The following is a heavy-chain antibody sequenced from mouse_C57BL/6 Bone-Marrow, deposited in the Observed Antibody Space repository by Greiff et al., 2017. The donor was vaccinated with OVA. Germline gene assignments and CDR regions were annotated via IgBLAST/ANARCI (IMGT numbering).Heavy chain of an antibody. CDR1: GFTFSSYA. D-gene: IGHD2-3*01. J-gene: IGHJ3*01. Sequence: EVHLVESGEGLVKPGGSLKLSCAASGFTFSSYAMSWVRQTPEKRLEWVAYISSGGDYIYYADTVKGRFTISRDNARNTLYLQMSSLKSEDTAMYYCTRDDGYYPFAYWGQGTLVTVSA. CDR2: ISSGGDYI. V-gene: IGHV5-9-1*02. CDR3: TRDDGYYPFAY.